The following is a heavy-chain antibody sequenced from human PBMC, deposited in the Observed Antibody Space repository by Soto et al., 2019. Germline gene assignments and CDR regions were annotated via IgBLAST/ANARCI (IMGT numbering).Heavy chain of an antibody. Sequence: ASVKVSCKASGYTFTGYYMHWVRQAPGQGLEWMGWINPNSGGTNYAQKFQGWVTMTRDTSISTAYMELSRLRSDDTAVYYCARDIYDFWSGYFGYWGQGTLVTVSS. J-gene: IGHJ4*02. CDR3: ARDIYDFWSGYFGY. D-gene: IGHD3-3*01. CDR1: GYTFTGYY. V-gene: IGHV1-2*04. CDR2: INPNSGGT.